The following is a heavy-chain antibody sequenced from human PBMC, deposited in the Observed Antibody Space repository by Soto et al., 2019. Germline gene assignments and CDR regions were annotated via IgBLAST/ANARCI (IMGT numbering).Heavy chain of an antibody. J-gene: IGHJ2*01. D-gene: IGHD6-13*01. CDR3: ARDGHSSSWYWYFDL. V-gene: IGHV1-2*04. CDR1: GYTFTGYY. CDR2: INPNSGGT. Sequence: QVQLVQSGAEVKKPGASVKVSCKASGYTFTGYYMHWVRQAPGQGLEWMGWINPNSGGTNYAQKFQGWVTMTRDTSISTAYMELSRLRSDDTAVYYCARDGHSSSWYWYFDLWGRGTLVTVSS.